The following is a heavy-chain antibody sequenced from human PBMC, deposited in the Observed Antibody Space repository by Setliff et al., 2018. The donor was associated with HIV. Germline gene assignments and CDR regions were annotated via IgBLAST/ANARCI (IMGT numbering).Heavy chain of an antibody. Sequence: SETLSLTCSVTGGSIINYFWGWIRMPPGKGLEWIGYIYYSGSTDYNPSLKSRVTISVDTSKNQVSLKLDSVTAADTAVYYCARSPGVDTNMAFDYWGQGTLVTVS. CDR2: IYYSGST. V-gene: IGHV4-59*01. J-gene: IGHJ4*02. CDR1: GGSIINYF. D-gene: IGHD5-18*01. CDR3: ARSPGVDTNMAFDY.